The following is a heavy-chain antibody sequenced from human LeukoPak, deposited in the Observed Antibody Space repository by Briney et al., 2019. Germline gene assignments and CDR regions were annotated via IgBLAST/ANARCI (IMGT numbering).Heavy chain of an antibody. D-gene: IGHD5-12*01. V-gene: IGHV3-21*01. CDR1: GFTFSSYN. J-gene: IGHJ3*02. Sequence: GGSLRLSCAASGFTFSSYNMNWVRQAPGKGLEWVSSITSSSSLYIYYADSMKGRFTISRDNAKNSLYLQINSLRAEDTAVYYCARGGSGYRDAFDIWGQGTMVTVSS. CDR2: ITSSSSLYI. CDR3: ARGGSGYRDAFDI.